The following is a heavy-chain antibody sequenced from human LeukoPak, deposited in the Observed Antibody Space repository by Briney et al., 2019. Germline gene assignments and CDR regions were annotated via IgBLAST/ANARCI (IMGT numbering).Heavy chain of an antibody. V-gene: IGHV3-30*03. J-gene: IGHJ4*02. D-gene: IGHD2-8*02. CDR3: ARALSTGGRIDY. CDR1: GFTFSSYG. Sequence: GRSLRLSCAASGFTFSSYGMHWVRQAPGKGLEWVAVISYDGSNKYYADSVKGRFTISRDNSKNTLYLQMNSLRAEDTAVYYCARALSTGGRIDYWGQGTLVTVSS. CDR2: ISYDGSNK.